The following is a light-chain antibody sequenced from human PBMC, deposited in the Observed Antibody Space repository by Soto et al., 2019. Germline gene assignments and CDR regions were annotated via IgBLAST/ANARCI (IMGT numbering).Light chain of an antibody. V-gene: IGKV3-20*01. Sequence: EIVLTQPPGTLSLSPWERATLSCRASQIVGGDTLAWFQQRPGQAPRLVIYGASNRAAGIPDRVSGSGSGTDFTLTVSRLEPEDFAMYYCQQYHWAPDTFGQGTRLEIK. J-gene: IGKJ5*01. CDR1: QIVGGDT. CDR2: GAS. CDR3: QQYHWAPDT.